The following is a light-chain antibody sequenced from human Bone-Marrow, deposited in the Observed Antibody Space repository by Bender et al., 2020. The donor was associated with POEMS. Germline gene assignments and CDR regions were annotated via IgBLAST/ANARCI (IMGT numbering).Light chain of an antibody. J-gene: IGLJ2*01. Sequence: SYELTQPSSVSVSPGQTASIPCSGDKLGDKIVCWYQQKPGQSPVLVIYQDIKRPSGIPERFSGPNSGNTATLTISGTQDIDDADYYCQAWDSNTGVVFGGGTKLTVL. V-gene: IGLV3-1*01. CDR1: KLGDKI. CDR2: QDI. CDR3: QAWDSNTGVV.